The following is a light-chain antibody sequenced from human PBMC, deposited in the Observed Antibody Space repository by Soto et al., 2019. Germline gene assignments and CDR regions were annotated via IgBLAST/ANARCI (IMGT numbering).Light chain of an antibody. CDR1: SSDVGASDF. CDR2: DVS. V-gene: IGLV2-11*01. CDR3: CSYAGTYTLWV. Sequence: QSALTQPASVSESPGQSITISCTGTSSDVGASDFVSWYQQHPGKAPELIIYDVSKRPSGVPDRFSGSKSGNTASLTISGLQAEDEADYYCCSYAGTYTLWVFGGGTKLTVL. J-gene: IGLJ3*02.